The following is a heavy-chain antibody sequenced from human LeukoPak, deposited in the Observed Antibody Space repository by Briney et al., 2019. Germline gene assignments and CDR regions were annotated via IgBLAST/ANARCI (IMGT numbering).Heavy chain of an antibody. D-gene: IGHD3-10*01. CDR3: AKNAMVRGVMTDSFYYMDV. V-gene: IGHV3-23*01. CDR2: VSSGGDST. Sequence: GGSLRLSCAASGFPFTDAWLNWVRQAPGRGLEWVSGVSSGGDSTYYADSVKGRFTISRDNSKNTVYMHMNNLRVDDTAVYYCAKNAMVRGVMTDSFYYMDVWGKGTTVTVSS. CDR1: GFPFTDAW. J-gene: IGHJ6*03.